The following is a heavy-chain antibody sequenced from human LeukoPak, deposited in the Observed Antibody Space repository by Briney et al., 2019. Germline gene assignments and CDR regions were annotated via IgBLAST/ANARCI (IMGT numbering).Heavy chain of an antibody. CDR3: ARGECSGGTCLSTFDY. CDR2: IWYDGSNT. CDR1: GFAFSVYA. V-gene: IGHV3-33*08. D-gene: IGHD2-15*01. Sequence: PRGSLRLSCAASGFAFSVYAMSWLRQAPGKGLEWVALIWYDGSNTYYADSVKGRFTISSDNSKNTLYLQMNSLRAEDTAVYYCARGECSGGTCLSTFDYWGQGTMVTVSS. J-gene: IGHJ4*02.